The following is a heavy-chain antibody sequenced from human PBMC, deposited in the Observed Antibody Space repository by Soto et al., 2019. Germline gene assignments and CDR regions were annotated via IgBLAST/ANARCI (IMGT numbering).Heavy chain of an antibody. CDR2: FSGSSGST. J-gene: IGHJ4*02. V-gene: IGHV3-23*01. D-gene: IGHD6-19*01. CDR1: GFTFSSYA. Sequence: PGGSLRLSCAASGFTFSSYAMSRVRQAPGKGLEWVSTFSGSSGSTYFADSMRGRFTISRDNSKNTLYLQMNGLRAEDTAVYYCAKRGRGAVAIDYWGQGTLVTVSS. CDR3: AKRGRGAVAIDY.